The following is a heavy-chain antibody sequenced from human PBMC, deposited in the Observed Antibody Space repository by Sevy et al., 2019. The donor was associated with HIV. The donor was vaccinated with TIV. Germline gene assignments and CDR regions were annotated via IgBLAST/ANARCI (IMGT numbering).Heavy chain of an antibody. J-gene: IGHJ4*02. D-gene: IGHD3-16*01. CDR3: AHETFGRFES. V-gene: IGHV3-7*01. CDR1: GFSFSANW. Sequence: GGSLRLSCAASGFSFSANWMNWVRQAPGQGLEWVANLKGDGSDKHYVDSVEGRFTISRDNAKNVLYLQMNSLRVEDTAVYYCAHETFGRFESWGQGTLVTVSS. CDR2: LKGDGSDK.